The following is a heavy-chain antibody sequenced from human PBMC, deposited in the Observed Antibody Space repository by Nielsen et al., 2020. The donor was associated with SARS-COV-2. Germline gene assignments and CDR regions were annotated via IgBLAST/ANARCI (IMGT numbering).Heavy chain of an antibody. CDR1: GYTFTGYY. Sequence: SVKVSCKASGYTFTGYYMHWVRQAPGQGLEWMGGIIPIFGTANYAQKFQGRVTITADESTSTAYMELSSLRSEDTAVYYCAREGGIAVAGLDYWGQGTLVTVSS. CDR2: IIPIFGTA. V-gene: IGHV1-69*13. D-gene: IGHD6-19*01. CDR3: AREGGIAVAGLDY. J-gene: IGHJ4*02.